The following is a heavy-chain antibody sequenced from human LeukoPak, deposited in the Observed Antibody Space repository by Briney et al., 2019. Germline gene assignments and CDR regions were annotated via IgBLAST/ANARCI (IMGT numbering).Heavy chain of an antibody. CDR2: IYYSGST. CDR3: ASSTVAAAGTPYYGMDV. V-gene: IGHV4-59*07. J-gene: IGHJ6*02. CDR1: GGSFSRYY. Sequence: SDTLSLTCTVSGGSFSRYYCSWIRQPPGKGLECIGHIYYSGSTNYNPSLKSRVTISVDTSKNQFSLKLSSVTAADTAVYYCASSTVAAAGTPYYGMDVWGQGTTVTVSS. D-gene: IGHD6-13*01.